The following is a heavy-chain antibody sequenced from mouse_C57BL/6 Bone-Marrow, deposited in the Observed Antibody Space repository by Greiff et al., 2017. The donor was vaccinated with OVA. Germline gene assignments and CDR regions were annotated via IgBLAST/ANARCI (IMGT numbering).Heavy chain of an antibody. CDR3: ARGEGGYDEFAY. V-gene: IGHV1-81*01. D-gene: IGHD2-2*01. J-gene: IGHJ3*01. Sequence: VQLQESGAELARPGASVKLSCKASGYTFTSYGISWVKQRTGQGLEWIGEIYPRSGNTYYNEKFKGKATLTADKSSSTAYMELRSLTSEDSAVYFCARGEGGYDEFAYWGQGTLVTVSA. CDR2: IYPRSGNT. CDR1: GYTFTSYG.